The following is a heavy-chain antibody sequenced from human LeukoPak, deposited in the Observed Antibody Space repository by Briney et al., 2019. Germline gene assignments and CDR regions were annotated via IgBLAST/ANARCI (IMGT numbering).Heavy chain of an antibody. V-gene: IGHV3-23*01. Sequence: GGSLRLSCATSGFIFSTYALSWVRQAPGKGLEWASSISGSGGSTHHADSVKGRFTISRDSSKNTLYLQMNSLRAEDTAIYYCARVIRAAPGKGYFDYWGQGTLVTVSS. CDR1: GFIFSTYA. D-gene: IGHD6-13*01. CDR3: ARVIRAAPGKGYFDY. J-gene: IGHJ4*02. CDR2: ISGSGGST.